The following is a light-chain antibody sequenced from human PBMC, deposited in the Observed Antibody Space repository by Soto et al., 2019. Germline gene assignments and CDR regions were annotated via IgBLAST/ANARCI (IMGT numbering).Light chain of an antibody. CDR2: DAT. Sequence: DLQMTQSPSSLSASVGDRVTIICRASQNINSYLAWFQQKPGKAPKSLIYDATSLQSGVPSRFSGSGSGTDFSHTISSLQPEDAATYYCQQYERYSPSFGGGTNFEI. CDR3: QQYERYSPS. CDR1: QNINSY. J-gene: IGKJ4*01. V-gene: IGKV1-16*01.